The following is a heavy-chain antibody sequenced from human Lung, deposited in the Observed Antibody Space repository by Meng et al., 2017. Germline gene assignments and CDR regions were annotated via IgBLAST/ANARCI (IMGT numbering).Heavy chain of an antibody. CDR3: ARDEDISAAGKLFGDY. V-gene: IGHV1-2*06. J-gene: IGHJ4*02. Sequence: VQLVQSGGEWKKPGASLKVSCKASGYTFPDYWLHWVRRAPGQGLEWMGRINPKSGDTHYAQRFQGRVTMTGDTSISTAYMELSGLRSDDTAMYYCARDEDISAAGKLFGDYWGQGTLVTVSS. D-gene: IGHD6-13*01. CDR1: GYTFPDYW. CDR2: INPKSGDT.